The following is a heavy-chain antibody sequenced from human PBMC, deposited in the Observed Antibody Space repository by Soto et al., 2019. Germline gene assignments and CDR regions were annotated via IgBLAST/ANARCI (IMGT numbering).Heavy chain of an antibody. CDR2: IYSGGST. J-gene: IGHJ6*02. D-gene: IGHD6-25*01. Sequence: EVQLVESGGGFIQPGGSLRLSCVVSGLTVSRNYMTWVRQAPGKGLECVSVIYSGGSTYSADSVKGRFTISRDNSKNTVYRLMNSRRVEDTAVYYCARFSQGRPEGMDVWGQGTTVTVS. CDR1: GLTVSRNY. V-gene: IGHV3-53*01. CDR3: ARFSQGRPEGMDV.